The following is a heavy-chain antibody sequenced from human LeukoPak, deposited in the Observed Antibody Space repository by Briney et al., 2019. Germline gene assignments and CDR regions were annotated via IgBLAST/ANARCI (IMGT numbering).Heavy chain of an antibody. CDR2: INNKGAKT. D-gene: IGHD3-22*01. CDR3: VKGSEGYSDSKSDY. J-gene: IGHJ4*02. CDR1: GFSFSSYA. Sequence: GGSLRLSCSVSGFSFSSYAMHWVSHAPGKGLEYVSTINNKGAKTYYADSVKGRFTISRDNSKHRLYRQASSLRTEDTAVYYCVKGSEGYSDSKSDYWGQGTLVTVSS. V-gene: IGHV3-64D*09.